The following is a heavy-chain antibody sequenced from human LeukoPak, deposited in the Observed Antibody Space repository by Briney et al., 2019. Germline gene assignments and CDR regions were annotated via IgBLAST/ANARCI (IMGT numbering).Heavy chain of an antibody. V-gene: IGHV4-4*07. D-gene: IGHD3-10*01. CDR2: IYTSGTT. J-gene: IGHJ4*02. CDR1: GGSIGSYY. CDR3: ASTVVRGVIIY. Sequence: SETLSLTCTVSGGSIGSYYWSWIRQPAGKGLEWIGRIYTSGTTDYNPSLKSRVTMSVDTSKNQFSLKLSSVTAADTAVYYCASTVVRGVIIYWGQGTLVTVSS.